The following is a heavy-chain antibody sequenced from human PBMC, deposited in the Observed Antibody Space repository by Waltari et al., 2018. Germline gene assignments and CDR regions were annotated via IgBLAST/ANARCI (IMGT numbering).Heavy chain of an antibody. CDR3: ARDWGDYYGSGPLNWFDP. V-gene: IGHV1-2*06. J-gene: IGHJ5*02. CDR1: GYTFTGYY. Sequence: QVQLVQSGAEVKKPGASVKVSCKASGYTFTGYYMHWVRQAPGQGLEWMGRINPNSGGTNYAQKFQGRVTMTRDTSISTAYMELSRLRSDDTAVYYCARDWGDYYGSGPLNWFDPWGQGTLVTVSS. D-gene: IGHD3-10*01. CDR2: INPNSGGT.